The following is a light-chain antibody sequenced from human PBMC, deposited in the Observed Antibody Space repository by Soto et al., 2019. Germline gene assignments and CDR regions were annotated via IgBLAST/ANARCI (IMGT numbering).Light chain of an antibody. Sequence: QSALTQPASVSGSPGQSITISCTGTSSDVGGYNYVSWYQQHPGKVPKLIIYEVSKRPSGASDRFSGSKSGNAAYLSISGLQPEDEADYYCNSYTTASALVFGTGTKVTVL. J-gene: IGLJ1*01. CDR1: SSDVGGYNY. CDR2: EVS. CDR3: NSYTTASALV. V-gene: IGLV2-14*01.